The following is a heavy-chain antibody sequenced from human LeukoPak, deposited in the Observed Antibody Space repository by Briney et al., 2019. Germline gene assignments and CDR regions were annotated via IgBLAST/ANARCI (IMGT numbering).Heavy chain of an antibody. V-gene: IGHV1-3*02. J-gene: IGHJ5*02. CDR3: ARDNSVRDEAWWFNP. CDR2: SNAGNGNT. D-gene: IGHD5-24*01. CDR1: GYTFTSYA. Sequence: AASVKVSCKASGYTFTSYAMHWVRQAPGQRLEWMGWSNAGNGNTKYSQEFQGRVTLTRDMSTSTDYLELSSLRSEDTAVYYCARDNSVRDEAWWFNPWGQGTLVTVSS.